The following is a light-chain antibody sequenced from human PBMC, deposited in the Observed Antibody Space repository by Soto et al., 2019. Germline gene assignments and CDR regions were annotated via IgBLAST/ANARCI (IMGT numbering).Light chain of an antibody. CDR2: DAS. CDR3: QQRSNWPIT. J-gene: IGKJ5*01. V-gene: IGKV3-11*01. CDR1: QSVSSY. Sequence: EIVLTQSPATLSLSPGERATLSCRASQSVSSYLAWYQQKPGQAPRLLIYDASNRATGIPARFSASGSGTDFTLTLSSLEPEDFAVYYCQQRSNWPITFGQGTRLELK.